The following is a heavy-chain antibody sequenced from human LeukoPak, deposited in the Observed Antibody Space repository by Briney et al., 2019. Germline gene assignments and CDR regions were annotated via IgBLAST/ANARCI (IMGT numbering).Heavy chain of an antibody. V-gene: IGHV3-33*08. CDR3: ARDLCSGGRCRYAEY. CDR1: GFTFSSYS. J-gene: IGHJ4*02. D-gene: IGHD2-15*01. Sequence: GGSLRLSCTASGFTFSSYSLNWVRQAPGKGLEWVAVIWNDASHDNYADSVRGRFTISRDNSKNTLSLQMNSLRAEDTAVYYCARDLCSGGRCRYAEYWGQGALVTVSS. CDR2: IWNDASHD.